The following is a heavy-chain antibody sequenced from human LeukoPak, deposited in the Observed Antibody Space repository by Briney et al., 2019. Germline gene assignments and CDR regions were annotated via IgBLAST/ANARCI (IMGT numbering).Heavy chain of an antibody. V-gene: IGHV3-30*03. CDR3: ARAYHWAFDY. CDR1: GFPFSSYD. D-gene: IGHD2-2*01. J-gene: IGHJ4*02. CDR2: ISYDGGNK. Sequence: GGSLRLSCAASGFPFSSYDIHWVRQAPGKGLEWVAVISYDGGNKYYADSVKGRFTISRDNSKNTLYLQMNSLRAEDTAVYYCARAYHWAFDYWGQGTLVTVSS.